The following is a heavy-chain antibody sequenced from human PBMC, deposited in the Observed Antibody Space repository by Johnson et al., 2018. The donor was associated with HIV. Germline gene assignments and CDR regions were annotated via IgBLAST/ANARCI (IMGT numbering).Heavy chain of an antibody. CDR1: GFTFDDYA. J-gene: IGHJ3*02. V-gene: IGHV3-9*01. Sequence: EVQVLESGGGLVQPGRSLRLSCAASGFTFDDYAMHWVRQAPGKGLEWVSGLTWNSDTTGYADSVKGRFTISRDSAKKSLYLQMNSLTAEDTALYYCVKDIGYGGPSDGAFDIWGQGTMVTVSS. CDR3: VKDIGYGGPSDGAFDI. CDR2: LTWNSDTT. D-gene: IGHD4/OR15-4a*01.